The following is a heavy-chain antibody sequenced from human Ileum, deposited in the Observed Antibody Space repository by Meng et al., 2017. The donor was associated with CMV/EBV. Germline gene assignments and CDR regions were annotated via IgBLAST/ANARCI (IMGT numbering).Heavy chain of an antibody. D-gene: IGHD3-10*01. CDR1: EFTISDAW. V-gene: IGHV3-15*01. CDR3: TTDRDPSELQFHH. Sequence: EVQLVESGGGWVNPGGSLRLSCAASEFTISDAWMSWVRQAPGKGLEWVSRIKSRTDGGTTDYAAPVKGRFTISRDDSKNTLYLQINSLKTEDTAVYYCTTDRDPSELQFHHWGQGPLVTVSS. CDR2: IKSRTDGGTT. J-gene: IGHJ1*01.